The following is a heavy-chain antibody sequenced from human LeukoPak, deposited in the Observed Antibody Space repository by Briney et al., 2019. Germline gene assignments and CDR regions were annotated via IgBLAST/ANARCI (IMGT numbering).Heavy chain of an antibody. Sequence: ASVKVSCKASGYTFTSYGISWVRQAPGQGLEWMGWISAYNGNTNYAQKLQGRVTMTTDTSTSTAYMELRSLRSDDTAVYYCARDRRAHDYGDYVNNWFDPWGQGTPVTVSS. J-gene: IGHJ5*02. CDR2: ISAYNGNT. D-gene: IGHD4-17*01. V-gene: IGHV1-18*01. CDR3: ARDRRAHDYGDYVNNWFDP. CDR1: GYTFTSYG.